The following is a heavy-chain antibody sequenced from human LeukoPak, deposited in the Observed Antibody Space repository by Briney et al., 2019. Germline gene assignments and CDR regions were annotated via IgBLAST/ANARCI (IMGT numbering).Heavy chain of an antibody. D-gene: IGHD3-3*01. CDR3: ASSPLWSGYYNWFDP. J-gene: IGHJ5*02. V-gene: IGHV4-61*05. CDR2: IYYSGST. CDR1: GGSISSSSYY. Sequence: PSETLSLTCTVSGGSISSSSYYWSWIRQPPGKGLEWIGYIYYSGSTNYNPSLKSRVTISVVTSKNQFSLKLSSVTAADTAVYYCASSPLWSGYYNWFDPWGQGTLVTVSS.